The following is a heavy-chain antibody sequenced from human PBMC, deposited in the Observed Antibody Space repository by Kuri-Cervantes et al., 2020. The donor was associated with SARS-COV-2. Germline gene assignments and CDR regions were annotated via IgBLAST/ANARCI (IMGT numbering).Heavy chain of an antibody. Sequence: SETLSLTCAISGDSVSSNSAAWNWIRQSPSRGLEWLGRTYYRSKWNNDYAVSVKSRITINPDTSKNQFSPQLNSVTPEDTAVYYCARGAQLLWFRELLLDEFYYYYMDVWGKGTTVTVSS. CDR2: TYYRSKWNN. V-gene: IGHV6-1*01. J-gene: IGHJ6*03. CDR3: ARGAQLLWFRELLLDEFYYYYMDV. D-gene: IGHD3-10*01. CDR1: GDSVSSNSAA.